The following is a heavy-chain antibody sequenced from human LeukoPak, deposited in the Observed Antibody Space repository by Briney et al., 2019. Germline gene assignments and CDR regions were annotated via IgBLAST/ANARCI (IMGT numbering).Heavy chain of an antibody. V-gene: IGHV3-11*01. Sequence: GGSLRLSCAASGFTFSDYYMSWIRQAPGKGLEWVSYISSSGTTIYYADSVKGRFTISRDSAKNSLYLQMNSLRAEDTAVYYCARRRDSGSLQHFDYWGQGTLVTVSS. J-gene: IGHJ4*02. CDR3: ARRRDSGSLQHFDY. CDR2: ISSSGTTI. CDR1: GFTFSDYY. D-gene: IGHD1-26*01.